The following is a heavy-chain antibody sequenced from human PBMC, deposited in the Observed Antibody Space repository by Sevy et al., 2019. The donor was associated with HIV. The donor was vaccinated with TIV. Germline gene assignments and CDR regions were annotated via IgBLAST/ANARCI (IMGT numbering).Heavy chain of an antibody. Sequence: GGSLRLSCAASGFTFSRYWMSWVRQAPGKGLEWVGNVKEDGSEKYYGDSVKGRFTISRDNAKNSLFLQMKSLRAEDTAVYYCARGDYYDRSGFYIDAFDVWGQGTVVTVSS. V-gene: IGHV3-7*04. CDR3: ARGDYYDRSGFYIDAFDV. J-gene: IGHJ3*01. CDR2: VKEDGSEK. CDR1: GFTFSRYW. D-gene: IGHD3-22*01.